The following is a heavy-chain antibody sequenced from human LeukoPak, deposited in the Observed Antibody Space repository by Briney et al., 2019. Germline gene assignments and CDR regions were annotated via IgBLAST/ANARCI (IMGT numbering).Heavy chain of an antibody. D-gene: IGHD6-19*01. J-gene: IGHJ4*02. V-gene: IGHV3-43*02. CDR2: VKGDGVTT. CDR3: VRDTGSGWDFDY. CDR1: GFTVSSNY. Sequence: PGGSLRLSCAASGFTVSSNYMNWVRQAPGKGLEWVSLVKGDGVTTDCANSVKGRFTVSRDNSKNSLYLQMSNLRTEDTALYYCVRDTGSGWDFDYWGQGTLVTVSS.